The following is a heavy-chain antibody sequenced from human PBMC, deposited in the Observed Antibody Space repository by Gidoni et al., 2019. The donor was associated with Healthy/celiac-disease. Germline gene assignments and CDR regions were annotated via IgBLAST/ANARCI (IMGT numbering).Heavy chain of an antibody. V-gene: IGHV3-30*18. D-gene: IGHD6-13*01. Sequence: QVQLVESGGGVVQPGRSLRISCAASGFTFSSYGMQWVRQAPGKGLEWVAVISYDGSNKYYADSVKGRFTISRDNSKNTLYLQMNSLRAEDTAVYYCAKIAAAGEYFQHWGQGTLVTVSS. CDR1: GFTFSSYG. CDR3: AKIAAAGEYFQH. J-gene: IGHJ1*01. CDR2: ISYDGSNK.